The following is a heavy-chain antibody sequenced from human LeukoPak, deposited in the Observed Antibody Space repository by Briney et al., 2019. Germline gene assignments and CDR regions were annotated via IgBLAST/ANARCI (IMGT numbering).Heavy chain of an antibody. CDR2: IWYDGSNK. CDR3: ARDTSYSSLCD. J-gene: IGHJ4*02. D-gene: IGHD6-13*01. V-gene: IGHV3-33*01. CDR1: GFTFSSYG. Sequence: GGSLRLSCAASGFTFSSYGMHWVRQAPGKGLEWVADIWYDGSNKYYADSVKGRFTISRDNSKNTLYLQMNSLRAEDTAVYYCARDTSYSSLCDWGQGTLVTVSS.